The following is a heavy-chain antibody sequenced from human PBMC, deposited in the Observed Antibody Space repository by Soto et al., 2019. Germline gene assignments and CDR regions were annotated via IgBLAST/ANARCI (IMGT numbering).Heavy chain of an antibody. CDR3: ARPGSSSSYAFDI. J-gene: IGHJ3*02. CDR2: ISPSDSYT. D-gene: IGHD6-6*01. V-gene: IGHV5-10-1*01. CDR1: GYSFTNYW. Sequence: PGESLKISCKGSGYSFTNYWINWVRQMPGKGLEWLGKISPSDSYTDYSPSFQGHVTISTDKSISTAYLQWSSLKASDTAMYYCARPGSSSSYAFDIWGQGTMVTVSS.